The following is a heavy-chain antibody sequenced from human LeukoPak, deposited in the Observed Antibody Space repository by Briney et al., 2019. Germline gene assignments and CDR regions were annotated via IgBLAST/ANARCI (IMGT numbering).Heavy chain of an antibody. Sequence: GASVKVSCKASGGIFSSYAISWVRQAPGQGLEWMGGIIPIFGTANYAQKFQGRVTITADESTSTAYMELSSLRSEDTAVYYCARRLDWYFDLWGRGTLVTVSS. CDR3: ARRLDWYFDL. V-gene: IGHV1-69*13. CDR1: GGIFSSYA. D-gene: IGHD2-21*01. J-gene: IGHJ2*01. CDR2: IIPIFGTA.